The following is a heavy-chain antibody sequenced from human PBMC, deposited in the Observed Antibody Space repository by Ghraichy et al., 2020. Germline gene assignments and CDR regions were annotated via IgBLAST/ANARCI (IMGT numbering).Heavy chain of an antibody. CDR3: AKDPILGYCSGGSCYPPDY. D-gene: IGHD2-15*01. CDR2: ISYDGSNK. J-gene: IGHJ4*02. CDR1: GFTFSSYG. V-gene: IGHV3-30*18. Sequence: LSLTCAASGFTFSSYGMHWVRQAPGKGLEWVAVISYDGSNKYYADSVKGRFTISRDNSKNTLYLQMNSLRAEDTAVYYCAKDPILGYCSGGSCYPPDYWGQGTLVTVSS.